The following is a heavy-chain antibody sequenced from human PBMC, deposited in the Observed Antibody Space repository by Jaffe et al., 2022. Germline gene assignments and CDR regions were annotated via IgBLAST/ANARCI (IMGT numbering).Heavy chain of an antibody. Sequence: QITLKESGPTLVKPTQTLTLTCTFSGFSLSTSGVGVGWIRQPPGKALEWLALIYWNDDKRYSPSLKSRLTITKDTSKNQVVLTMTNMDPVDTATYYCAHRDVDYIWGSYRGFDYWGQGTLVTVSS. CDR2: IYWNDDK. V-gene: IGHV2-5*01. CDR1: GFSLSTSGVG. J-gene: IGHJ4*02. CDR3: AHRDVDYIWGSYRGFDY. D-gene: IGHD3-16*02.